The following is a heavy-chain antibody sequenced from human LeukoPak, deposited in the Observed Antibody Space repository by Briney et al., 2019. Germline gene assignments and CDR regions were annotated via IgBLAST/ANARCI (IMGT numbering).Heavy chain of an antibody. J-gene: IGHJ4*02. CDR1: GGSISSYY. CDR2: IYTSGST. V-gene: IGHV4-4*07. Sequence: PSETLSLTCTVSGGSISSYYWSWIRQPAGKGLEWIGRIYTSGSTNYNPSLKSRVTISVDTSKNQFSLKLSSVTAADTAVYYCASQQEYYDFWSGYYKSPNFDYWGQGTLVTVSS. CDR3: ASQQEYYDFWSGYYKSPNFDY. D-gene: IGHD3-3*01.